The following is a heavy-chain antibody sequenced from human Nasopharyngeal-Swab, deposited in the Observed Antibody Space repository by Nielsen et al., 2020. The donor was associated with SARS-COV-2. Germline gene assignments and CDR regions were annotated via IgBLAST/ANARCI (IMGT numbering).Heavy chain of an antibody. CDR3: ARHRGAARTDAFDI. D-gene: IGHD3-10*01. J-gene: IGHJ3*02. Sequence: SETLSLTCTVSGGSISSTSYFWGRIRQPPGKGLEWIGSIYYIYYSGSTYYNPSLRSRVTMFVDTSKNKFSLKLSSVTAADTAVYYCARHRGAARTDAFDIWGQGTLVTVSS. CDR1: GGSISSTSYF. V-gene: IGHV4-39*01. CDR2: IYYIYYSGST.